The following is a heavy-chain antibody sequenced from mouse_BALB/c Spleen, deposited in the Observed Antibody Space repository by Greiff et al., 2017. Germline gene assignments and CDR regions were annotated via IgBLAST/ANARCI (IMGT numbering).Heavy chain of an antibody. CDR3: ANFYGTSFFAY. V-gene: IGHV5-4*02. D-gene: IGHD1-1*01. J-gene: IGHJ3*01. CDR1: GFTFSDYY. Sequence: EVKVVESGGGLVKPGGSLKLSCAASGFTFSDYYMYWVRQTPEKRLEWVATISDGGSYTYYPDSVKGRFTISRDNAKNNLYLQMSSLKSEDTAMYYCANFYGTSFFAYWGQGTLVTVSA. CDR2: ISDGGSYT.